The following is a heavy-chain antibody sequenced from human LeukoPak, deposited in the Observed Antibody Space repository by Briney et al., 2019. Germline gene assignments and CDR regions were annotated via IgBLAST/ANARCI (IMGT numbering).Heavy chain of an antibody. J-gene: IGHJ4*02. CDR1: GYTFTGYY. V-gene: IGHV1-2*02. CDR3: AIHVDTAMATGY. CDR2: INPNSGGT. Sequence: GASVKVSCKASGYTFTGYYMHWVRHAPGQGLEWMGWINPNSGGTNYAQKFQGRVTMTRDTSIRTAYMELSRLRSDDTAVYYCAIHVDTAMATGYWGQGTLVTVSS. D-gene: IGHD5-18*01.